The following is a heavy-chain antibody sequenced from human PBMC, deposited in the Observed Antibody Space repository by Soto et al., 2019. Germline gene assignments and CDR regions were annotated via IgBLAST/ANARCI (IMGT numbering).Heavy chain of an antibody. D-gene: IGHD3-22*01. J-gene: IGHJ4*02. Sequence: TLSLTCTVSGGSISSYYWSWIRQPLGKGLEWIGYIYYSGSTNYNPSLKSRVTISVDTSKNQFSLKLSSVTAADTAVYYCARDNGRENYYDSSGYWYYFDYWGQGTLVTVSS. CDR1: GGSISSYY. CDR3: ARDNGRENYYDSSGYWYYFDY. CDR2: IYYSGST. V-gene: IGHV4-59*01.